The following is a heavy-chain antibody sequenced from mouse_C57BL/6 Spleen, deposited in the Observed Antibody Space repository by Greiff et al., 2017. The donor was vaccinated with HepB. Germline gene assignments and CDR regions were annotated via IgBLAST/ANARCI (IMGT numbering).Heavy chain of an antibody. V-gene: IGHV1-82*01. CDR1: GYAFSSSW. CDR3: ARDGEYGYDDY. J-gene: IGHJ2*01. D-gene: IGHD2-2*01. Sequence: QVQLQQSGPELVKPGASVKISCKASGYAFSSSWMNWVKQRPGKGLEWIGRIYPGDGDTNYNGKFKGKATLTADKSSSTAYMQLSSLTSEDSAVYFCARDGEYGYDDYWGQGTTLTVSS. CDR2: IYPGDGDT.